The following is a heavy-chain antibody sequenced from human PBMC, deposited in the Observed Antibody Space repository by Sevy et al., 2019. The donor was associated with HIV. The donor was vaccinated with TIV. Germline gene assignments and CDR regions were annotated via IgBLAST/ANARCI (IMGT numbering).Heavy chain of an antibody. Sequence: VGSLRLSCAASGFTFSSYSMNWVRQAPGKGLEWVSSISSSSSYIYYADSVKGRFTISRDNAKNSLYLQMNSLRAEDTAVYYCAREGATVYYYYYYGMDVWGQGTTVTVSS. CDR1: GFTFSSYS. V-gene: IGHV3-21*01. J-gene: IGHJ6*02. D-gene: IGHD4-4*01. CDR3: AREGATVYYYYYYGMDV. CDR2: ISSSSSYI.